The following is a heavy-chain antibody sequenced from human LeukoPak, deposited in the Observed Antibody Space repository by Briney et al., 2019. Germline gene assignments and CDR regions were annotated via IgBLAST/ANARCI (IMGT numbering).Heavy chain of an antibody. V-gene: IGHV3-23*01. D-gene: IGHD6-13*01. Sequence: GGSLRLSCAASGFTFSSYWMSWVRQAPGKGLEWVSTISGAGGSTYYADSVKGRFTISRDNSKNTLYLQMNGLRVEDTAVYYCAKDRIAGTGTLLGYWGQGTLVTVSS. CDR2: ISGAGGST. J-gene: IGHJ4*02. CDR1: GFTFSSYW. CDR3: AKDRIAGTGTLLGY.